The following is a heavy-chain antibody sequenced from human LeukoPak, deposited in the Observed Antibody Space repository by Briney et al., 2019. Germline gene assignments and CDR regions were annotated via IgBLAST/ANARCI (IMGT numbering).Heavy chain of an antibody. J-gene: IGHJ3*02. CDR2: IIPILGIA. CDR1: GGTFSSYA. CDR3: ARDVGPRTGLLFGCSGGSCYSHDDAFDI. Sequence: SVKVSCKASGGTFSSYAISWVRQAPGQGLEWMGRIIPILGIANYAQKFQGRVTITADKSTSTAYMELSSLRSEDTAVYYCARDVGPRTGLLFGCSGGSCYSHDDAFDIWGQGTMVTVSS. V-gene: IGHV1-69*04. D-gene: IGHD2-15*01.